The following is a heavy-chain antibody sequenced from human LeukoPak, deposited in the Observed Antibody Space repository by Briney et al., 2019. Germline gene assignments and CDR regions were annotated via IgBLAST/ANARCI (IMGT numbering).Heavy chain of an antibody. V-gene: IGHV1-18*01. Sequence: VASVTVSCKASGYTFTSYGISWVRQAPGQGLEWMGWISAYNGNTNYAQKLQGRVTMTTDTSTSTAYIELRSLRSDDTAVYYCARGLYDSSGYPTPYYYYGMDVWGQGTTVTVSS. J-gene: IGHJ6*02. CDR3: ARGLYDSSGYPTPYYYYGMDV. D-gene: IGHD3-22*01. CDR1: GYTFTSYG. CDR2: ISAYNGNT.